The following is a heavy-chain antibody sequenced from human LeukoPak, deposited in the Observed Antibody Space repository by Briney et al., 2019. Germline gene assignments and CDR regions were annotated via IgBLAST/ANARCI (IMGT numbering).Heavy chain of an antibody. J-gene: IGHJ1*01. CDR3: ARHARYYDFWSGYYAYFQH. CDR2: IYYSGST. CDR1: GGSISSGDYY. V-gene: IGHV4-30-4*01. D-gene: IGHD3-3*01. Sequence: PSETLSLTCTVSGGSISSGDYYWSWIRQPPGKGLEWIGYIYYSGSTNYNPSLKSRVTISVDTSKNQFSLKLSSVTAADTAVYYCARHARYYDFWSGYYAYFQHWGQGTLVTVSS.